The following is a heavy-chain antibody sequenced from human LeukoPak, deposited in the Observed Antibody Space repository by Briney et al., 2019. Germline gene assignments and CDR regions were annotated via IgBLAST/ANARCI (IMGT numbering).Heavy chain of an antibody. CDR1: GGSISSGGYY. CDR2: IYYSGST. Sequence: SQTLSLTCTVSGGSISSGGYYWSWIRQHPGKGLEWIGYIYYSGSTYYNPSLKSRVTISVDTSKNQFSLKLSPVTAADTAVYYCARGGEYYYDSSGWFDPWGQGTLVTVSS. J-gene: IGHJ5*02. V-gene: IGHV4-31*03. CDR3: ARGGEYYYDSSGWFDP. D-gene: IGHD3-22*01.